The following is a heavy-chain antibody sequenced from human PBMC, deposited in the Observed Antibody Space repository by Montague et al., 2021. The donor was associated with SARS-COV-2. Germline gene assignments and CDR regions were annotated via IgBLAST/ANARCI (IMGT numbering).Heavy chain of an antibody. J-gene: IGHJ6*02. D-gene: IGHD6-13*01. CDR2: IYYSGST. CDR1: GGSISSSSYY. V-gene: IGHV4-39*07. CDR3: ARVGRQQLVRLSGMDV. Sequence: SETLSLTCTVSGGSISSSSYYWGWIRQPPGKGLEWIGSIYYSGSTYYXPSLKIRVTISVDTSKNQFSLKLSSVTAADTAVYYCARVGRQQLVRLSGMDVWGQGTTVTVSS.